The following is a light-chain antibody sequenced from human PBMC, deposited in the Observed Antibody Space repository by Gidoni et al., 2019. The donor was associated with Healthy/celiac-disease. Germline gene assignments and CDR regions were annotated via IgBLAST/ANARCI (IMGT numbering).Light chain of an antibody. V-gene: IGKV1-5*01. Sequence: DIQMTQSPSTLSASVGDRVTITCRASQSISSWLAWYQQKPGKAPRLLIYDASSLESGVPSRFSGSGSGTEFTLTISSLQPDDFATYYCQQYNSYSLTFGGGTKVEIK. CDR2: DAS. CDR1: QSISSW. CDR3: QQYNSYSLT. J-gene: IGKJ4*01.